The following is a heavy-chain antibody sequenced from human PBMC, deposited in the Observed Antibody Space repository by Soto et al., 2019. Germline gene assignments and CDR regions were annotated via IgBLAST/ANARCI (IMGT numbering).Heavy chain of an antibody. CDR2: IYYSGST. CDR3: ARHGGIAAAANWFDP. CDR1: GGSISSYY. Sequence: SETLSLTCTVPGGSISSYYGSWIRQPPGKGLEWIGYIYYSGSTNYNPSLKSRVTISVDTSKNQFSLKLSSVTAADTAVYYCARHGGIAAAANWFDPWGQGTLVTVSS. J-gene: IGHJ5*02. D-gene: IGHD6-13*01. V-gene: IGHV4-59*08.